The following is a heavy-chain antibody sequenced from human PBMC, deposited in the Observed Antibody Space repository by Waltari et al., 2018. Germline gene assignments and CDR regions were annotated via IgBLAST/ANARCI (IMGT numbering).Heavy chain of an antibody. D-gene: IGHD1-26*01. Sequence: QVQLLQSGAEVKKPGVSVQVSCKASGYTFTSYAMHWVRQAPGQRLEWMGWINAGNGTTKYSQEFPCRVTITRDRSASTAYMELSSRRSEDTAVYYCARGSRGSYPVDIWGQGTMVTVSS. CDR3: ARGSRGSYPVDI. V-gene: IGHV1-3*01. CDR2: INAGNGTT. J-gene: IGHJ3*02. CDR1: GYTFTSYA.